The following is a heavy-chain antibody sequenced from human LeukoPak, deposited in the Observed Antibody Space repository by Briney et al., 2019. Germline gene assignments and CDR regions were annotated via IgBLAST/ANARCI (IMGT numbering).Heavy chain of an antibody. CDR2: IKQDGSEK. CDR3: ARGYSSGWYNFDY. D-gene: IGHD6-19*01. V-gene: IGHV3-7*01. J-gene: IGHJ4*02. Sequence: PGGSLRLSCAASGFTFSSYWMSWVRQAPGKWLEWVANIKQDGSEKYYVDSVKGRFTISRDNAKNSLYLQMNSLRAEDTAVYYCARGYSSGWYNFDYWGQGTLVTVSS. CDR1: GFTFSSYW.